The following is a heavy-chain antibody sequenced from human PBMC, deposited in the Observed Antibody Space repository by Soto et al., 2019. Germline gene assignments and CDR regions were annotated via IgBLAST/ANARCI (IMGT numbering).Heavy chain of an antibody. CDR1: GGSVSSGSYY. CDR2: IYYSGST. D-gene: IGHD3-22*01. V-gene: IGHV4-61*01. CDR3: ARDRYYDSSGYYYYYYGMDV. J-gene: IGHJ6*02. Sequence: SETLSLTCTVSGGSVSSGSYYWSWIRQPPGKGLEWIGYIYYSGSTNYNPSLKSRVTISVGTSKNQFSLKLSSVTAADTAVYYCARDRYYDSSGYYYYYYGMDVWGQGTTVTVSS.